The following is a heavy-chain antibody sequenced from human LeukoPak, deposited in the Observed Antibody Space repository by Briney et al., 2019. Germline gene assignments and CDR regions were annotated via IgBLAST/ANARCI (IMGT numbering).Heavy chain of an antibody. Sequence: PSETLSLTCTVSGGSISSYYWSWIRQPPGKGLEWIGYIYYSGSTNYNPSLKSRVTISVDTSKNKFSLKLSSVTAADTAVYYCARGGDYYDIDYWGQGTLVTVSS. CDR1: GGSISSYY. D-gene: IGHD3-22*01. CDR2: IYYSGST. CDR3: ARGGDYYDIDY. V-gene: IGHV4-59*01. J-gene: IGHJ4*02.